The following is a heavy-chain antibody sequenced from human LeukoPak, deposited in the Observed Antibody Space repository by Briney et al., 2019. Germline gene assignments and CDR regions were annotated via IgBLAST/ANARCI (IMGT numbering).Heavy chain of an antibody. CDR1: GFTFSDYY. D-gene: IGHD3-22*01. J-gene: IGHJ3*02. Sequence: NAGGSLRLSCAASGFTFSDYYMDWVRQAPGKGLEWVSYISSSGSTIYYADSVKGRFTISRDNAKNSLYLQMNSLRAEDTAVYYCASVGVSGYYPHDAFDIWGQGTMVTVSS. V-gene: IGHV3-11*04. CDR2: ISSSGSTI. CDR3: ASVGVSGYYPHDAFDI.